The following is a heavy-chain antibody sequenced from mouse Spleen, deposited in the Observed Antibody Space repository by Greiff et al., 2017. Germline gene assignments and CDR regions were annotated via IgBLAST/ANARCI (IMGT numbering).Heavy chain of an antibody. Sequence: ESGPGLVKPSQSLSLTCSVTGYSITSGYYWNWIRQFPGNKLEWMGYISYDGSNNYNPSLKNRISITRDTSKNQFFLKLNSVTTEDTATYECASRGDYYCGSSYAYWGQGTLVTVSA. CDR3: ASRGDYYCGSSYAY. CDR1: GYSITSGYY. D-gene: IGHD1-1*01. J-gene: IGHJ3*01. V-gene: IGHV3-6*01. CDR2: ISYDGSN.